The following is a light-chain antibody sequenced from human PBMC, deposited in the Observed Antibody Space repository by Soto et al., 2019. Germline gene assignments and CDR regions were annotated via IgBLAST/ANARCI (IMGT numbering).Light chain of an antibody. J-gene: IGKJ5*01. Sequence: DIQMTQSPSTLSASVGERVTITCGASQSISSWLAWYQQKPGKAPKLLIYKASSLESGVPSRFSGSGSGTEFTLTISSLKSEDYAVYYCQQYKSWPPITFGQGTRLEIK. CDR3: QQYKSWPPIT. CDR2: KAS. V-gene: IGKV1-5*03. CDR1: QSISSW.